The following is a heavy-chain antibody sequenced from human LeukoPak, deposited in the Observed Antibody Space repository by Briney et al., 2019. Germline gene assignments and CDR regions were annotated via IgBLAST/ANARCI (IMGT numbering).Heavy chain of an antibody. V-gene: IGHV1-2*02. J-gene: IGHJ4*02. CDR2: INTNSGVT. Sequence: ASVKVSCKASGYTLTGNYMHWVRQAPGQGLEWMGWINTNSGVTKYAQNFQGRVTMTRDTSSSTAYMELSRLRSDDTAVYYCAREGIVVRLDYYFDYWGQGTLVTVSS. D-gene: IGHD6-6*01. CDR3: AREGIVVRLDYYFDY. CDR1: GYTLTGNY.